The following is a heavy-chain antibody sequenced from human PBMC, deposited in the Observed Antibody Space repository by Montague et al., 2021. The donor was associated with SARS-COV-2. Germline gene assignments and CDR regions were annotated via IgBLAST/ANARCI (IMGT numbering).Heavy chain of an antibody. V-gene: IGHV4-59*01. J-gene: IGHJ6*02. D-gene: IGHD4-17*01. CDR3: ARDNYGDWGYYGLDV. CDR1: GGSIGTYY. Sequence: SXTLSLTCTVSGGSIGTYYWNWIRQSPGKGLEWLGYIYYTGSTKYSPSLKSRVTISMGTSRDQLSLRLKSVTAADTAVYYCARDNYGDWGYYGLDVWGQGTTVIVSS. CDR2: IYYTGST.